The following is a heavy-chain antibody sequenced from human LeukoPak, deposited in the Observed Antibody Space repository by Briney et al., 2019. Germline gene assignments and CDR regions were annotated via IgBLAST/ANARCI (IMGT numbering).Heavy chain of an antibody. Sequence: SETLSLTCTVSGGSISSSSYYWGWIRQPPGKGLEWIGSIYYSGSTYYNPSLKSRVTISVDTSKNQFSLKLTSVTAADTAVYYCARRTRGSYRYWGQGTLVTVSS. D-gene: IGHD3-16*02. CDR2: IYYSGST. J-gene: IGHJ4*02. V-gene: IGHV4-39*01. CDR3: ARRTRGSYRY. CDR1: GGSISSSSYY.